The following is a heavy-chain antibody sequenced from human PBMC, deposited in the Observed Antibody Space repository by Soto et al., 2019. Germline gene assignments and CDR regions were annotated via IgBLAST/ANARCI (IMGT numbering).Heavy chain of an antibody. V-gene: IGHV3-11*01. Sequence: QVQLVESGGGLVKPGGSLRLSCAASGFTFSDYYMSWIRQAPGKGLEWVSYISSSGSTIYYADSVKGRFTISRDNAKNSLYLQMNSLGAEDTAVYYCARDSIVVVPAANPLGAEYFQHWGQGTLVTVSS. CDR3: ARDSIVVVPAANPLGAEYFQH. D-gene: IGHD2-2*01. CDR2: ISSSGSTI. J-gene: IGHJ1*01. CDR1: GFTFSDYY.